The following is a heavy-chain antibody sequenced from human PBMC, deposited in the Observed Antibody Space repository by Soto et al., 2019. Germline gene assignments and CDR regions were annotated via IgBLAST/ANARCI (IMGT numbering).Heavy chain of an antibody. D-gene: IGHD2-15*01. CDR3: ARTLSVDIALNKFAP. V-gene: IGHV4-34*01. CDR1: GRSFSGYY. CDR2: INHSGST. Sequence: PSETLSLTCAVYGRSFSGYYWSWIRQPPGKGLEWIGKINHSGSTNYNPSLKSRVTISVDTSKNQFSLKLSSVTAADTAVYYCARTLSVDIALNKFAPWGQGTLVTVSS. J-gene: IGHJ5*02.